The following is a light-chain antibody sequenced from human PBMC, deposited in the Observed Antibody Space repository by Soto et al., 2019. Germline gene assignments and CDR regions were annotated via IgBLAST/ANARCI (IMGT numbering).Light chain of an antibody. CDR3: QQDSSSPLT. J-gene: IGKJ4*01. CDR2: DVS. CDR1: QSVGSSS. Sequence: EIVLPQYPGTRSVSPGNRSTLSCMASQSVGSSSLAWYQQKPGQAPRLLMYDVSSRATGIPDRFSGSGSGTDFTLTISRLEPEDFAVYYCQQDSSSPLTFGGGTKVDI. V-gene: IGKV3-20*01.